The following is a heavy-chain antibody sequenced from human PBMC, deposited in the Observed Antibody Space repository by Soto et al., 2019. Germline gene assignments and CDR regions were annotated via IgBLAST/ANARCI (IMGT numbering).Heavy chain of an antibody. CDR1: GYSFAGYW. Sequence: GESLKISCKGSGYSFAGYWITWVRQKPGKGLEWMGRIDPSDSQTYYSPSFRGHVTISVTKSITTVFLQWSSLRASDTAMYYCARQIYDSDTGPNFQYYFDSWGQGSPVTVSS. CDR2: IDPSDSQT. D-gene: IGHD3-22*01. CDR3: ARQIYDSDTGPNFQYYFDS. V-gene: IGHV5-10-1*01. J-gene: IGHJ4*02.